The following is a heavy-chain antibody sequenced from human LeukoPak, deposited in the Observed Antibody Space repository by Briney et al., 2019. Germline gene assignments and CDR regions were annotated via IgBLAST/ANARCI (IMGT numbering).Heavy chain of an antibody. CDR1: GGSISSSSYS. J-gene: IGHJ4*02. D-gene: IGHD3-10*01. V-gene: IGHV4-39*01. CDR3: ARRPEYYYGSGSYSEYYFDY. CDR2: IYYSGST. Sequence: SETLTLTCTVSGGSISSSSYSWGCIRQPPGKGLEWIGSIYYSGSTYYNPSLKSRFTISVDTSKNQFSLKLSSVTAADTAVYYCARRPEYYYGSGSYSEYYFDYWGQGTLVTVS.